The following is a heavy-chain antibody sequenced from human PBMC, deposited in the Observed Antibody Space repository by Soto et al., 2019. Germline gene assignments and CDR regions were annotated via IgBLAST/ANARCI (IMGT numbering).Heavy chain of an antibody. Sequence: GASVKVSCKASGYTFTSYGISWVRQAPGQGLEWMGWISAYNGNTNYAQKLQGRVTMTTDTSTSTAYMELRSLRSDDTAVYYWARVSCRSGGSCPHLDDYWGQGTLLTFSS. CDR3: ARVSCRSGGSCPHLDDY. J-gene: IGHJ4*02. CDR2: ISAYNGNT. V-gene: IGHV1-18*01. CDR1: GYTFTSYG. D-gene: IGHD2-15*01.